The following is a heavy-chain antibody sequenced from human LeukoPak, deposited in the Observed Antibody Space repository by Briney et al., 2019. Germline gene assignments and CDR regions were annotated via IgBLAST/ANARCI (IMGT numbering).Heavy chain of an antibody. J-gene: IGHJ5*02. D-gene: IGHD4-17*01. CDR1: GYSISSGYY. V-gene: IGHV4-38-2*02. CDR3: ARDGTTVTTFHRFDP. CDR2: IYHSGST. Sequence: SETLSPTCTVSGYSISSGYYWGWIRQPPGKGLEWIGSIYHSGSTYYNPSLKSRVTISVDTSKNQFSLKLSSVTAADTAVYYCARDGTTVTTFHRFDPWGQGTLVTVSS.